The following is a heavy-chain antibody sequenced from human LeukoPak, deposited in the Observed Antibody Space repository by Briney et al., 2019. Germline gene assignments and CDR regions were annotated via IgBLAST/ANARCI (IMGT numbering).Heavy chain of an antibody. CDR2: IYSGGST. CDR3: ARAYDYVWGSFDY. V-gene: IGHV3-66*02. D-gene: IGHD3-16*01. Sequence: GGSLRLSCAASGFTFSSYAMSWVRQAPGKGLEWVSVIYSGGSTYYADSVKGRFTISRDNPKNTLYLQMNSLRAEDTAVYYCARAYDYVWGSFDYWGQGTLVTVSS. J-gene: IGHJ4*02. CDR1: GFTFSSYA.